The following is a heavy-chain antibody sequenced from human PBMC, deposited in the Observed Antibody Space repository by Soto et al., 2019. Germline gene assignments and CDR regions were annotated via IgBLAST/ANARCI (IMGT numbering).Heavy chain of an antibody. CDR1: GYSFTSYW. V-gene: IGHV5-10-1*01. CDR2: IDPSDSYT. Sequence: PGESLKISCKGSGYSFTSYWISWVRKMPGKGLEWMGRIDPSDSYTNYSPSFQGHVTISADKSISTAYLQWSSLKASDTAMYYCARVVGATYYFDYWGQGTLVTVSS. J-gene: IGHJ4*02. CDR3: ARVVGATYYFDY. D-gene: IGHD1-26*01.